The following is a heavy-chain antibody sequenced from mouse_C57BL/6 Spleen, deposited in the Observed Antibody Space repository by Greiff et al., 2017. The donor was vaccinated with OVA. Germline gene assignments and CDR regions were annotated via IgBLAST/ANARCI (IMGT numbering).Heavy chain of an antibody. V-gene: IGHV3-6*01. Sequence: EVQLQESGPGLVKPSQSLSLTCSVTGYSITSGYYWHWIRQFPGNKLEWMGYISYDGSNNYNPSLKNRISITRDTSKNQFFLKLNSVTTEDTATYYCARYYYGSSPHYYAMDYWGQGTSVTVSS. CDR2: ISYDGSN. CDR1: GYSITSGYY. CDR3: ARYYYGSSPHYYAMDY. J-gene: IGHJ4*01. D-gene: IGHD1-1*01.